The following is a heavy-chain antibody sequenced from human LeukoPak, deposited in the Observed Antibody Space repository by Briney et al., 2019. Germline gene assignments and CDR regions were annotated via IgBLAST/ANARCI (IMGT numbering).Heavy chain of an antibody. D-gene: IGHD2-21*02. CDR3: ARQGDSSVSRANYYYYGMDV. CDR1: GFTFSSYS. V-gene: IGHV3-21*01. CDR2: ISSSSSYI. J-gene: IGHJ6*02. Sequence: GGSLRLSCAASGFTFSSYSMNWVRQAPGKGLEWVSSISSSSSYIYYADSVKSRFTISRDNAKNSLYLQMNSLRAEDTAVYYCARQGDSSVSRANYYYYGMDVWGQGTTVTVSS.